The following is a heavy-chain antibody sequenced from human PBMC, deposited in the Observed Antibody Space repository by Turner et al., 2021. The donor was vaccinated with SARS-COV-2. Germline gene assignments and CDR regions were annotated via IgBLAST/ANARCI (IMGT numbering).Heavy chain of an antibody. V-gene: IGHV3-48*01. CDR1: GFTSCTYS. CDR2: IDSSSSTI. CDR3: ASPFDY. J-gene: IGHJ4*02. Sequence: EVHLVESGGGSVQPGGSLRLPCVASGFTSCTYSMTWVCQAPGKGLGWVSYIDSSSSTIYYADSVKGRFTISSDNAKNSLYLQMSSLRADDTAVYYCASPFDYWGQGTLVTVSS.